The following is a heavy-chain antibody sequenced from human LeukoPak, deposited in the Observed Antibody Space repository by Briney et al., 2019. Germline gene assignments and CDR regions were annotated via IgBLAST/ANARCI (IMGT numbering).Heavy chain of an antibody. CDR1: GGSTSSHF. J-gene: IGHJ3*01. D-gene: IGHD2-21*01. CDR3: ARDYSGVFDAFDV. CDR2: VYNSGST. Sequence: SETLSLTCTVSGGSTSSHFWTWIRQPPGKGLEWLGYVYNSGSTNYNSSLQSRVTMTLDASKNQFSLKLTSVTAADTAVYFCARDYSGVFDAFDVWGEGTVVTVSS. V-gene: IGHV4-59*08.